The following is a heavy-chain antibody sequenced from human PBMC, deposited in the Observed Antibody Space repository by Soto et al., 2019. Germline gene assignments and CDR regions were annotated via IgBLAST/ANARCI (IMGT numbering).Heavy chain of an antibody. V-gene: IGHV4-59*01. Sequence: QVQLQESGPGLVKPSETLSLTCVVSGGSLSSYYWSWIRQPPGKGLEWIGYSYYSGSTNYNPSLKSRVTISVDTSKNQFPLKLSSVTAADTAVYYCARTWGSTSDFWGRGTLVTVSS. D-gene: IGHD3-16*01. CDR1: GGSLSSYY. CDR3: ARTWGSTSDF. J-gene: IGHJ4*02. CDR2: SYYSGST.